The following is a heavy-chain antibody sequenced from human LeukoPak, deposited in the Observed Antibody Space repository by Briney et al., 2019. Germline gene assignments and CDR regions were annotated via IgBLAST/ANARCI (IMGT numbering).Heavy chain of an antibody. CDR2: INPSGGST. V-gene: IGHV1-46*01. CDR3: ARDLDIVVVPAAIRAGPPSGFDP. D-gene: IGHD2-2*02. Sequence: ASVKVSCKASGYTFTSYYMHWVRQAPGQGLEWMGIINPSGGSTSYAQKFQGRVIMTRDMSTSTVYMELSSLRSEDTAVYYCARDLDIVVVPAAIRAGPPSGFDPWGQRTLVTVSS. J-gene: IGHJ5*02. CDR1: GYTFTSYY.